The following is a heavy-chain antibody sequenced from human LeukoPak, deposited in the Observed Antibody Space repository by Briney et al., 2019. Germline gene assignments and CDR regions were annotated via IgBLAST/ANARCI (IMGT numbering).Heavy chain of an antibody. CDR2: ISYDGSNK. V-gene: IGHV3-30*18. D-gene: IGHD4-17*01. CDR3: AKGPILTTVTNYFDY. CDR1: GFTFSSYG. J-gene: IGHJ4*02. Sequence: GGSLRLSCAASGFTFSSYGMHWVRQAPGKGLEWVAVISYDGSNKYYADSVKGRFTISRDNSKNTLYLQMNSLRADDTAVYYCAKGPILTTVTNYFDYWGQGTLVTVSS.